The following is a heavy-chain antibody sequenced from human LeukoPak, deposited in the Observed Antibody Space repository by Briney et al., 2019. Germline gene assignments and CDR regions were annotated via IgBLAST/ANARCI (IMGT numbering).Heavy chain of an antibody. CDR2: INPSGGST. Sequence: GASVTVSCQASGFTFTNYFMHWVRQAPGQGLEWMGIINPSGGSTTYAQKFQGRVTMTTDTSTSTVYMDLSSLRSEDTAVYYCAREVPNSGGYNSWGQGTLVTVSS. CDR3: AREVPNSGGYNS. V-gene: IGHV1-46*01. D-gene: IGHD1-26*01. J-gene: IGHJ4*02. CDR1: GFTFTNYF.